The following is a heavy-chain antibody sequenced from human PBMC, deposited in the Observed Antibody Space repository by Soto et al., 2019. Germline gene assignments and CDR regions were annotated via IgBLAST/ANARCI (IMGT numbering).Heavy chain of an antibody. CDR2: INHSGST. V-gene: IGHV4-34*01. D-gene: IGHD3-22*01. J-gene: IGHJ6*02. CDR1: GGSFSGYY. CDR3: ARVKVYDSSGYYYAYYYYGMDV. Sequence: SETLSLTCAVYGGSFSGYYWSWIRQPPGKGLEWIGEINHSGSTNYNPSLKSRVTISVDTSKNQFSLKLSSVTAADTAVYYCARVKVYDSSGYYYAYYYYGMDVWGQGTTVT.